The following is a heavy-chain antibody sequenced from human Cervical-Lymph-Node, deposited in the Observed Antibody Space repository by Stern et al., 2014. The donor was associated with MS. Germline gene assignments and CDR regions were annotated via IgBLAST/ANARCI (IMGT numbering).Heavy chain of an antibody. CDR1: GYTFTSYG. D-gene: IGHD2-21*02. Sequence: QVQLVQSGAEVKKPGASVKVSCKASGYTFTSYGISWVRQAPGQGLEWIGWISAYNGNTNYAQKLQGRVTMTTDTSASTAYMELRSLRSDDTAVYYCARGGDCGGDCYLSDWFDPWGQGTLVTVSS. J-gene: IGHJ5*02. V-gene: IGHV1-18*04. CDR2: ISAYNGNT. CDR3: ARGGDCGGDCYLSDWFDP.